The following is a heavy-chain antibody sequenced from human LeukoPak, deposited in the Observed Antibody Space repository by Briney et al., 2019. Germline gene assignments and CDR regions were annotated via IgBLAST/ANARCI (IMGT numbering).Heavy chain of an antibody. V-gene: IGHV4-59*12. Sequence: SETLSLTCTVSGGSISSYYWSWIRQPPGKGLEWIGYIYYSGSTNYNPSLKSRVTISVDKSKNQFSLKLSSVTAADTAVYYCARLFYGSNWFDPWGQGTLVTVSS. CDR2: IYYSGST. CDR1: GGSISSYY. J-gene: IGHJ5*02. CDR3: ARLFYGSNWFDP. D-gene: IGHD4-17*01.